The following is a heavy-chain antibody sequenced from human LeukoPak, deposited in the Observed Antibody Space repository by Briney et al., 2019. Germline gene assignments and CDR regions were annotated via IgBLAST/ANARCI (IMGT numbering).Heavy chain of an antibody. CDR3: AKDVVRVSSKGWFDP. V-gene: IGHV3-23*01. J-gene: IGHJ5*02. CDR1: GFTFSSYA. Sequence: PGGSLRLSCVASGFTFSSYAMSWVRQAPGKGLESVSTIRGSGGSTYYADSVKGRFTISRDNSKNTLYLQMNSLRAEDTAVYYCAKDVVRVSSKGWFDPWGQGTLVSVSS. CDR2: IRGSGGST. D-gene: IGHD6-6*01.